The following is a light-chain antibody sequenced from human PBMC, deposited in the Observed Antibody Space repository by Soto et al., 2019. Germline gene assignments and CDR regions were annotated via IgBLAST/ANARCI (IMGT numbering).Light chain of an antibody. J-gene: IGKJ1*01. Sequence: DIVMTQSPLSLPVTPGEPASISCRSSQSLLHSDGYTYLDWYLQKPGQSLQVLIFLGSNRASGVPDRFSASGSGTDFTLKISRVEAEDVGVYYCMQALQSPWTFGQGTKVEIK. CDR2: LGS. CDR3: MQALQSPWT. V-gene: IGKV2-28*01. CDR1: QSLLHSDGYTY.